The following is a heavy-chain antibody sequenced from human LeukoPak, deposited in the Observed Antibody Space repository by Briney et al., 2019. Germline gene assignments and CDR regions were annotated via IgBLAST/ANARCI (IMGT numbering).Heavy chain of an antibody. V-gene: IGHV3-48*03. D-gene: IGHD2-15*01. Sequence: GSLRLSCAASGFSFSSYEMNWVRQAPGKGLEWVSYISSSGSAIFYADSVKGRFTISRDNAKNSLFLQMNSLSAEDTAFYYCASKGGFDDWGQGTLVTVSS. J-gene: IGHJ4*02. CDR2: ISSSGSAI. CDR1: GFSFSSYE. CDR3: ASKGGFDD.